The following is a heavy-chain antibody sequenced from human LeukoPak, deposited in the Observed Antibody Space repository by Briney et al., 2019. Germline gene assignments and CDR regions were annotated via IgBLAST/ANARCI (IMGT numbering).Heavy chain of an antibody. J-gene: IGHJ5*02. V-gene: IGHV3-23*01. Sequence: PGGSLRLSCAASGFTFSSYAMSWVRQAPGKGLEWVSAISGRGGSTYYADSVKGRFNIYRDNSKKQLYLQMNSLRAEDKAVCYCAKAQGFLEHRLNWFDPWGQGTLVTVSS. D-gene: IGHD6-25*01. CDR2: ISGRGGST. CDR1: GFTFSSYA. CDR3: AKAQGFLEHRLNWFDP.